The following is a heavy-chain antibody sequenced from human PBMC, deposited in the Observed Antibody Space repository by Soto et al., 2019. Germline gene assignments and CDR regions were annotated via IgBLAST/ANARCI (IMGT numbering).Heavy chain of an antibody. CDR1: GYTFTSYD. CDR2: MNPNSGNT. D-gene: IGHD2-2*01. Sequence: QVQLVQSGAEVKKPGASVKVSCKASGYTFTSYDINWVRQATGQGLEWMGWMNPNSGNTDYAQKFQGRVTMTRNTSISTAYMELSRLRSEDTAVYYCARDEDIVVDSGMDVWGQGTTVTVSS. V-gene: IGHV1-8*01. CDR3: ARDEDIVVDSGMDV. J-gene: IGHJ6*02.